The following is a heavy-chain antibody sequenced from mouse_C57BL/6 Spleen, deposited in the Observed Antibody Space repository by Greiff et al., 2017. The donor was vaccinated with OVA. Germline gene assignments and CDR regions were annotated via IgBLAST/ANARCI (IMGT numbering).Heavy chain of an antibody. CDR2: IDPEDGET. CDR1: GFNIKDYY. D-gene: IGHD2-12*01. CDR3: ASPYYSPLFDY. Sequence: EVMLVESGAELVKPGASVKLSCTASGFNIKDYYMHWVKQRTEQGLEWIGRIDPEDGETKYAPKFQGKATITADTSSNTAYLQLSSLTTEDTAVYYCASPYYSPLFDYWGQGTTLTVSS. J-gene: IGHJ2*01. V-gene: IGHV14-2*01.